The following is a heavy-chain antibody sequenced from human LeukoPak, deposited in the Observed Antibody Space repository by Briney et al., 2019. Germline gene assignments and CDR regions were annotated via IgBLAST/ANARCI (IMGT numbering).Heavy chain of an antibody. CDR2: IHPGESDA. CDR1: GYSFTRNW. CDR3: ARRVVNNRNWYFNL. V-gene: IGHV5-51*01. J-gene: IGHJ2*01. Sequence: GESLKISCKGSGYSFTRNWIGWVRQMPGKGLEWMGIIHPGESDARYSPSFQGQVTISADKSINTAYLQWSSLKASDTAMYYCARRVVNNRNWYFNLWGRGTLVTVSS. D-gene: IGHD4-23*01.